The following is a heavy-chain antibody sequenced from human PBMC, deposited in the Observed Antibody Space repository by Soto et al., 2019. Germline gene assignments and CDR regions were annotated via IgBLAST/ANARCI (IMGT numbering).Heavy chain of an antibody. D-gene: IGHD5-18*01. Sequence: QVQLQESGPGLVKPSETLSLTCTVSGGSVSSGDYYWSWIRQPPGKGLEWIGNIYYLGNTNYNPSLKIRVTGSQDTSKNLFSLSLISVPVADRAVYYGPGTPVNTAMISWLAPGGQGTLVTVSS. V-gene: IGHV4-61*08. CDR2: IYYLGNT. CDR3: PGTPVNTAMISWLAP. CDR1: GGSVSSGDYY. J-gene: IGHJ5*02.